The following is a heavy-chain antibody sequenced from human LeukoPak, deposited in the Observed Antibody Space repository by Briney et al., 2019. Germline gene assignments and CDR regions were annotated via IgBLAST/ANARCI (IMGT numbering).Heavy chain of an antibody. J-gene: IGHJ5*02. CDR3: AKDLLLYFDRNNWFDP. Sequence: GGSLRLSCAASGFTFSSYAMSWVRQAPGKGLEWVSAISGSGGSTYYADSVKGRFTISRDNSKNTLYLQMNSLRAEDTAVYYCAKDLLLYFDRNNWFDPWGQGTLVTVSS. CDR1: GFTFSSYA. D-gene: IGHD3-9*01. V-gene: IGHV3-23*01. CDR2: ISGSGGST.